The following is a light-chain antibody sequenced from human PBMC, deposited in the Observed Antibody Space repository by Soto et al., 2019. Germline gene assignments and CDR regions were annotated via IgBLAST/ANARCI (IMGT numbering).Light chain of an antibody. Sequence: QSVLTQPASVSGSPGQSITISCTGTSSDVGTYTLVSWYQQHPGKAPKLVIYEVNKRPAGVSKRFSGSKSGDKASLTISGLQAEDEADYYCSSYAGAITFYVFGTGTKVTVL. CDR2: EVN. J-gene: IGLJ1*01. CDR1: SSDVGTYTL. CDR3: SSYAGAITFYV. V-gene: IGLV2-23*02.